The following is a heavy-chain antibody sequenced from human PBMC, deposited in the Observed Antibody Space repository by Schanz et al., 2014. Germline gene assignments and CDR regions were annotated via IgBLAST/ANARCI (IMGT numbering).Heavy chain of an antibody. CDR3: ARHLPGGYNNHGWFDP. D-gene: IGHD4-4*01. CDR2: VHSSGST. J-gene: IGHJ5*02. Sequence: QVQLQESGPGLVKPSETLSLTCTVSGGSIRGYYCSWIRQPPGKGLEWIGYVHSSGSTNYNSSLKSRVPIPVDTPKTQFPLNLSSVTAADTAVYYCARHLPGGYNNHGWFDPWGQGTLVTVSS. V-gene: IGHV4-59*08. CDR1: GGSIRGYY.